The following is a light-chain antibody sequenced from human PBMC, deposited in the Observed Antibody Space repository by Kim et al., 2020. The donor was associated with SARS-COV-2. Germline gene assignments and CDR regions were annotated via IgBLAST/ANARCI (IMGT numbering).Light chain of an antibody. CDR2: DAS. Sequence: EIVMTQSPATLSVSPGERATLSCRASQSVSSNLAWYQQKPGQAPRLLIYDASTRATGIPARFSGSGSGTEFTLNISSLQSEDFAVYYCQHYNNWPFTFGPGTKVDIK. CDR1: QSVSSN. V-gene: IGKV3-15*01. CDR3: QHYNNWPFT. J-gene: IGKJ3*01.